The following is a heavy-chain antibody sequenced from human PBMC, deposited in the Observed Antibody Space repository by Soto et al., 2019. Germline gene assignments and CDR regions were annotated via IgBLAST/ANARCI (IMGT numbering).Heavy chain of an antibody. J-gene: IGHJ4*02. Sequence: ASVKVSCKASGYTFTSYYIHWVRQAPGQGLEWMGIINPSGGSTSYAQKFQGRVTMTRDTSTSTVYMELSSLRSEDTAVYYCARAASKPSSGWYYFDYWGQGTLVTVSS. D-gene: IGHD6-19*01. CDR2: INPSGGST. V-gene: IGHV1-46*03. CDR3: ARAASKPSSGWYYFDY. CDR1: GYTFTSYY.